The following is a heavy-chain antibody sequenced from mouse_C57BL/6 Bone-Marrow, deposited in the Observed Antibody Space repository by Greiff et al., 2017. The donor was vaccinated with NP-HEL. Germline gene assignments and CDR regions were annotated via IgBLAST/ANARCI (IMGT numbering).Heavy chain of an antibody. D-gene: IGHD2-3*01. Sequence: VKVVESGAELARPGASVKLSCKASGYTFTSYGISWVKQRTGQGLEWIGEIYPRSGNTYYNEKFKSKATLTADKSSSTAYMELRSLTSEDSAVYFCARIRWLLPLWFAYWGQGTLVTVSA. CDR3: ARIRWLLPLWFAY. CDR2: IYPRSGNT. J-gene: IGHJ3*01. CDR1: GYTFTSYG. V-gene: IGHV1-81*01.